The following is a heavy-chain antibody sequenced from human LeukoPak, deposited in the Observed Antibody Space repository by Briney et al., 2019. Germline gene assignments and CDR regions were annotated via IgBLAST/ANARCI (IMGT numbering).Heavy chain of an antibody. V-gene: IGHV3-23*01. J-gene: IGHJ4*02. CDR2: ISNSGSDT. D-gene: IGHD6-13*01. CDR1: GFSFSTDA. CDR3: AKDFLSSSWYGETHYFDY. Sequence: PGGSLRLSCAASGFSFSTDAMSWVRQAPGKGLEWVSTISNSGSDTYYADSVKGRFSISRDNPKNTLYLQMNSLRGEDTAVYYCAKDFLSSSWYGETHYFDYWGQGTLVTVSS.